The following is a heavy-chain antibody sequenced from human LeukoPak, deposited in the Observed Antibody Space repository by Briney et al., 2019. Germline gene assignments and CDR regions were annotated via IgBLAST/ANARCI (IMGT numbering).Heavy chain of an antibody. D-gene: IGHD3-10*01. V-gene: IGHV3-21*01. CDR2: INSSSSYI. CDR3: ARWPHPGDSPPAWFDP. CDR1: GFTFSSYS. J-gene: IGHJ5*02. Sequence: TGGYLRRSSAASGFTFSSYSMNWVRPGPGQGLEWGSSINSSSSYIYYADSVKGRFTISRDNAKNSLYLQMNSLRAEDTAVYYCARWPHPGDSPPAWFDPWGQGTLVTVSS.